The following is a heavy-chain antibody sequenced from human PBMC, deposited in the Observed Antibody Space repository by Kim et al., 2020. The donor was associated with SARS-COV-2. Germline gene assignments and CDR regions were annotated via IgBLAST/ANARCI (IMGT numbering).Heavy chain of an antibody. Sequence: GGSLRLSCAASGFTFSNYGMSWVRQALGKGLEWVGYIRGGGGGTHYVDSVKGRCTISRDNARNTLYLQLNSLRAEDTAIYYCMKCHSGWGYDACDIWG. CDR1: GFTFSNYG. CDR3: MKCHSGWGYDACDI. V-gene: IGHV3-7*03. CDR2: IRGGGGGT. D-gene: IGHD3-10*01. J-gene: IGHJ3*02.